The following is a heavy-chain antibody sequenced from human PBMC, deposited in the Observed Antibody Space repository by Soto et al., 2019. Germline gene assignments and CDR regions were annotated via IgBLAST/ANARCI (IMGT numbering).Heavy chain of an antibody. J-gene: IGHJ6*02. CDR1: GFTFSSYE. CDR3: AAASSYSTSGMDV. Sequence: PVGSLRLSCAASGFTFSSYEMNWVRQAPGKGLEWVSYISSSGSTIYYADSVKGRFTISRDNAKNSLYLQMNSLRAEDTAVYYCAAASSYSTSGMDVWGQGTTVTVSS. CDR2: ISSSGSTI. V-gene: IGHV3-48*03. D-gene: IGHD2-2*01.